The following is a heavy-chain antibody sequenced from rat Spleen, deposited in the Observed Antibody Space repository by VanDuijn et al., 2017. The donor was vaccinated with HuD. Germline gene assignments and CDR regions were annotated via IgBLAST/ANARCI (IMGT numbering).Heavy chain of an antibody. J-gene: IGHJ2*01. Sequence: EVQLVESGGGLVQPGRSMKLSCAASGFTFDNYYMAWVRQAQKKGLEWVAFISYDGSSTYYRDSVKGRFTISRDNAKSTLYLQMDSLRSEDTATYYCTRRHYGYTDYFDYWGQGVMVTVSS. D-gene: IGHD1-9*01. CDR2: ISYDGSST. CDR1: GFTFDNYY. V-gene: IGHV5-22*01. CDR3: TRRHYGYTDYFDY.